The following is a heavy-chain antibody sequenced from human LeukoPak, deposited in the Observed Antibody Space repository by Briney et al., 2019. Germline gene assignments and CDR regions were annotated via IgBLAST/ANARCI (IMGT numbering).Heavy chain of an antibody. V-gene: IGHV5-51*01. CDR1: GYSFTSYW. CDR2: IYPGDSDT. Sequence: GESLKISCKGSGYSFTSYWIGWVRQMPGKGLEWMGIIYPGDSDTRYSPSFQGQVTISADKSIGTAYLQWSSLEASDTAMYYCARHGGYCSSTSCYGGFVDYWGQGTLVTVSS. J-gene: IGHJ4*02. CDR3: ARHGGYCSSTSCYGGFVDY. D-gene: IGHD2-2*01.